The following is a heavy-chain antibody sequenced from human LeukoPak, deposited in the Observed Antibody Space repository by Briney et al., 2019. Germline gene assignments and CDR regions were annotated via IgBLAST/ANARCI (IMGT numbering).Heavy chain of an antibody. D-gene: IGHD5-18*01. CDR2: IYYSGST. CDR1: GDSFSYFY. J-gene: IGHJ4*02. Sequence: SETLSLTCTVSGDSFSYFYWSWIRQPPGKGLEWIGYIYYSGSTNYNPSLKSRVTISVDTSKNQFSLKLSSVTAADTAVYYCARKRGYSYFDYWGQGTLVTVSS. CDR3: ARKRGYSYFDY. V-gene: IGHV4-59*01.